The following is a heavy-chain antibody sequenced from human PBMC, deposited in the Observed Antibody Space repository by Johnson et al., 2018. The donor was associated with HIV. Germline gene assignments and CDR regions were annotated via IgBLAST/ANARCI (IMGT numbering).Heavy chain of an antibody. CDR1: GFTFSSYG. CDR3: ARDRQSGGGDADAFDI. D-gene: IGHD3-16*01. CDR2: IWYDGSNK. J-gene: IGHJ3*02. Sequence: QVQLVESGGGVVQPGRSLRLSCAASGFTFSSYGMHWVRQAPGKGLEWVAVIWYDGSNKYYADSVKGRFTISRDNSKSTLYLQMNSLRAEDTAVYYCARDRQSGGGDADAFDIWGQGTMVTVSS. V-gene: IGHV3-33*01.